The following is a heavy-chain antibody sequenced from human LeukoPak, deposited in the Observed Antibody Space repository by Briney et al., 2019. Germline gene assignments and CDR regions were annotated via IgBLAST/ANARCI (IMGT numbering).Heavy chain of an antibody. CDR3: VRGVGGSSYLDY. CDR1: GFTFSDHW. J-gene: IGHJ4*02. D-gene: IGHD3-16*01. V-gene: IGHV3-74*01. CDR2: IKTDGSWT. Sequence: GGSLRLSCAASGFTFSDHWMHWVRQVPGKGLVWVSRIKTDGSWTNDADSVKGRFTTSRDNAENTLYLQMNSLRVEDTAVYYCVRGVGGSSYLDYWGQGALVTVSS.